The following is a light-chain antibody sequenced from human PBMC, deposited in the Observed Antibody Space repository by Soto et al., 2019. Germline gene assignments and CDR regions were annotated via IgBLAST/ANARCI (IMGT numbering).Light chain of an antibody. CDR2: DVS. CDR3: SSFTISKTHV. J-gene: IGLJ1*01. CDR1: SSDVGSYNR. Sequence: QSVLTQPPSVSGSPGQSVAISCSGTSSDVGSYNRVSWYQQPPGTAPKLMIFDVSNRPSGVPDRFSGSKSGNTASLTISGLQAEDEADYYCSSFTISKTHVFGTRTKVTVL. V-gene: IGLV2-18*02.